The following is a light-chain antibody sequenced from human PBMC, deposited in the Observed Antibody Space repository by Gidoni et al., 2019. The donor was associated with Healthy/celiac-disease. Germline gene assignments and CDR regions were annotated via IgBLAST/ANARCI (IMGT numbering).Light chain of an antibody. Sequence: DIVMTQSPLSLPVTPGEPASISCRSRQSIRHSNGNNYLDWYLQKPGQSPQLLIYLGSNRASGVPGRFSGSGSGTDFTLKISRVEAEDVGVYYCMQALQTLSITFGQGTRLEIK. CDR2: LGS. V-gene: IGKV2-28*01. CDR3: MQALQTLSIT. J-gene: IGKJ5*01. CDR1: QSIRHSNGNNY.